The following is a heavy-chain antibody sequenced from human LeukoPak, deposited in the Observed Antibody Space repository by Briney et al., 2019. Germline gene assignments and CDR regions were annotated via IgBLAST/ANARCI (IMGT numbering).Heavy chain of an antibody. Sequence: ASVKVSCKAPGYTFPTYAMHWVRKAPGQRLGWMGWINDGNGNTKYSREFQGRVTVTRDTSASIAYMEMNRLRSEDMAVYYCARDQNYYDSSGYYNWFDPWGQGTLVTVSS. J-gene: IGHJ5*02. V-gene: IGHV1-3*03. D-gene: IGHD3-22*01. CDR1: GYTFPTYA. CDR2: INDGNGNT. CDR3: ARDQNYYDSSGYYNWFDP.